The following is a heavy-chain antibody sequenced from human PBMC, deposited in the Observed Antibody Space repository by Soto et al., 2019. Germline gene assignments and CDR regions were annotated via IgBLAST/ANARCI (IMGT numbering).Heavy chain of an antibody. CDR1: GFTFTNSA. CDR3: AADRTMIVVP. CDR2: IVVGSGNT. V-gene: IGHV1-58*01. J-gene: IGHJ1*01. D-gene: IGHD3-22*01. Sequence: ASVKVSCKASGFTFTNSAVQWVRQARGQRLEWIGWIVVGSGNTNYAQKFQERVTITRDMSTSTAYMELSSLRSEDTAVYFCAADRTMIVVPWGQGTLVTVSS.